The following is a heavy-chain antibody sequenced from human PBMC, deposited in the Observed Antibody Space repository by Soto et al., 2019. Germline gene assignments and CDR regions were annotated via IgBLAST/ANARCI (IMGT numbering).Heavy chain of an antibody. Sequence: PGGSLRLSCAASGFTFSSYSMNWVRQAPGKGLEWVSSISSSSSYIYYADSVKGRFTISRDNAKNSLYLQMNSLRAEDTAVYYCARGNYGDYERYYYYYYMDVWGKGTTVTVSS. J-gene: IGHJ6*03. CDR3: ARGNYGDYERYYYYYYMDV. V-gene: IGHV3-21*01. CDR1: GFTFSSYS. D-gene: IGHD4-17*01. CDR2: ISSSSSYI.